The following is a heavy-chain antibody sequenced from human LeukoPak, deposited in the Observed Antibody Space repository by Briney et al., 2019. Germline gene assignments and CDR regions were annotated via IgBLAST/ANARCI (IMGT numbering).Heavy chain of an antibody. D-gene: IGHD3-10*01. CDR2: VYYSGST. CDR3: ARQHIWFGELTHSTLDY. Sequence: PSETLSLACTVSGGAFSSTSYYWGWIRQPPGKGLEWIGSVYYSGSTNYNPSLKSRATISVDTSKNQFSLKLSSVTAADTAVYYCARQHIWFGELTHSTLDYWGRGTLVTVSS. V-gene: IGHV4-39*01. J-gene: IGHJ4*02. CDR1: GGAFSSTSYY.